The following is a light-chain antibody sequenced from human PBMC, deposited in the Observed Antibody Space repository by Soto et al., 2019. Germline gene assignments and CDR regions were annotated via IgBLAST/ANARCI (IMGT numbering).Light chain of an antibody. CDR2: SNN. V-gene: IGLV1-44*01. CDR1: NSNIGSNT. J-gene: IGLJ1*01. Sequence: VLTYPPPGSWNPRRGGTISCSGNNSNIGSNTVNWYQQLPGTAPKLLIYSNNQRPSGVPDRFSGSKSGTSASLAISGLQSEDEADYYCAAWDDSPYVFGTGTKVTVL. CDR3: AAWDDSPYV.